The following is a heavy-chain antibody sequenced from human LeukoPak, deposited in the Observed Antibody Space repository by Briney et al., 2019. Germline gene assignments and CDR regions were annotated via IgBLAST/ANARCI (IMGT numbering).Heavy chain of an antibody. D-gene: IGHD4-23*01. CDR1: GFTVSSNY. V-gene: IGHV3-53*01. J-gene: IGHJ6*03. CDR2: IYSGGST. CDR3: ARMSYGVTVLYYYYYMDV. Sequence: GGSLRLSCAASGFTVSSNYMSWVRQAPGKGLEWVSVIYSGGSTYYADSVKGRFTISRDNSKNTLYLQMNSLRAEDTAVYYCARMSYGVTVLYYYYYMDVWGKGTTVTISS.